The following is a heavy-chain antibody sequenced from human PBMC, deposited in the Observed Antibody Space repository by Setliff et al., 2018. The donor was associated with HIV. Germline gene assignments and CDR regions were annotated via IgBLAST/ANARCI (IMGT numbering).Heavy chain of an antibody. D-gene: IGHD1-26*01. CDR2: ISAYNGNT. J-gene: IGHJ5*02. Sequence: ASVKVSCKASGYSFINYGISWVRQAPGQGLEWMGWISAYNGNTDYAPRFLGRVTMTTDTFTSTAYMELRSLTSDDTAVYYCARARLQGIVTAVGPRDNCFDPWGQGTRVTVSS. V-gene: IGHV1-18*01. CDR1: GYSFINYG. CDR3: ARARLQGIVTAVGPRDNCFDP.